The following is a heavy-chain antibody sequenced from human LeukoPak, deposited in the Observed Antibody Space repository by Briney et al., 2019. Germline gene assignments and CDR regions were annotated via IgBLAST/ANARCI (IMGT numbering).Heavy chain of an antibody. J-gene: IGHJ4*02. D-gene: IGHD1-7*01. Sequence: ASVKVSCKASGYTLIGYYLHWVRQSPVQGLEWMGWMNGNSGGTKYGQKFQGRVTLSWDTSINTAYMELSSLRSDDTAVYYCAREISNWNYLFDYWGQGTLVTVSS. CDR1: GYTLIGYY. CDR2: MNGNSGGT. V-gene: IGHV1-2*02. CDR3: AREISNWNYLFDY.